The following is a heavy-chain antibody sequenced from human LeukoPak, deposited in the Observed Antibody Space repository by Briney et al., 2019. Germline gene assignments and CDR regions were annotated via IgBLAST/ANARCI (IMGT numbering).Heavy chain of an antibody. CDR1: RFTFSSYA. CDR2: ISSSSSYI. D-gene: IGHD1-26*01. Sequence: GGSLRLSCAASRFTFSSYAMSWVRQAPGKGLEWVSSISSSSSYIYYADSMKGRFTISRDNAKNSLYLQMNSLRAEDTAVYYCARELTELWSRIFDYWGQGTLVTVSS. J-gene: IGHJ4*02. V-gene: IGHV3-21*01. CDR3: ARELTELWSRIFDY.